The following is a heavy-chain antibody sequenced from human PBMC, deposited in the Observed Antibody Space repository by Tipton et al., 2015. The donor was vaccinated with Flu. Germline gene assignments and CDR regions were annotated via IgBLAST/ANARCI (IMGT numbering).Heavy chain of an antibody. CDR1: GFTFSNYE. J-gene: IGHJ4*02. CDR2: INQDGSEK. CDR3: AREEGHYYDTSGFFDY. D-gene: IGHD3-22*01. V-gene: IGHV3-7*01. Sequence: SLRLSCAASGFTFSNYEMNWVRQAPGKGLEWVANINQDGSEKYYVDSVKGRFTISRDKAKNSLYLQMNSLRAEDTSVYYCAREEGHYYDTSGFFDYWGQGTLVTVSS.